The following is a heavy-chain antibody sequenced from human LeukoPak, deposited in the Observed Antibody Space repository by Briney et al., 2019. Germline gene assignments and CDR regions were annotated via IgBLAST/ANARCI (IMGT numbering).Heavy chain of an antibody. J-gene: IGHJ4*02. CDR1: GYTFTGYY. CDR2: INPNSGGT. D-gene: IGHD5-24*01. Sequence: ALVKVSCKASGYTFTGYYMHWVRQAPGQGLEWMGWINPNSGGTNYAQKFQGRVTMTRDTSISTAYMELSRLRSDDTAVYYCARVVEGDGYNYFDYWGQGTLVTVSS. V-gene: IGHV1-2*02. CDR3: ARVVEGDGYNYFDY.